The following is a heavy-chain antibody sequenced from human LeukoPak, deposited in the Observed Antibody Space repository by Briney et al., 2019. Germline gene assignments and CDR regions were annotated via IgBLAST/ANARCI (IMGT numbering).Heavy chain of an antibody. CDR1: GGSISSSSYY. CDR3: ARHYDFWSGYSEYYFDY. D-gene: IGHD3-3*01. Sequence: SETLSPTCTVSGGSISSSSYYWGWIRQPPGKGLEWIGSIYYSGSTYYNPSLKSRVTISVDTSKNQFSLKLSSVTAADTAMYYCARHYDFWSGYSEYYFDYWGQGTLVTVSS. V-gene: IGHV4-39*01. CDR2: IYYSGST. J-gene: IGHJ4*02.